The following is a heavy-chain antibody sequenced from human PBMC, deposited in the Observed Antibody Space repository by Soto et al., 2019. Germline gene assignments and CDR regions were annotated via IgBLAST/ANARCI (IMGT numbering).Heavy chain of an antibody. D-gene: IGHD2-21*02. CDR1: GYTFTSYG. J-gene: IGHJ4*02. CDR2: ISAYNGNT. CDR3: ARASAPQLSYCGGDCEDAFDY. V-gene: IGHV1-18*04. Sequence: QVQLVQSGAEVKKPGASVKVSCKASGYTFTSYGISWVRQAPGQGLEWMGWISAYNGNTNYALKFQGRVTMTTDTSKGRVYMERRILRSEDSAVYYCARASAPQLSYCGGDCEDAFDYWGQGTLVTVSS.